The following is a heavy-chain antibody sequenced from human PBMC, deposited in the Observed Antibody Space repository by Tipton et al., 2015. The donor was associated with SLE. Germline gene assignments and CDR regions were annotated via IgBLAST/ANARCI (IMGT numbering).Heavy chain of an antibody. Sequence: SLRLSCAASGFTFGDYAMHWVRQIPGEGLEWVSFISGDGGSTYYRDSVKGRFTISRDNSKNSLYLEMSSLRTEDTAFYYCAKDNWNPMKHFDSWGQGSLVTVSS. CDR1: GFTFGDYA. CDR3: AKDNWNPMKHFDS. D-gene: IGHD1-1*01. V-gene: IGHV3-43*02. CDR2: ISGDGGST. J-gene: IGHJ4*02.